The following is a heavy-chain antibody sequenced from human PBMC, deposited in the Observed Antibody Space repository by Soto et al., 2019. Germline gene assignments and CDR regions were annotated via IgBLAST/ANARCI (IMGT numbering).Heavy chain of an antibody. J-gene: IGHJ6*03. CDR3: ARGNGVTDYYYYCYTDV. CDR2: MNPNSGNT. D-gene: IGHD2-21*02. V-gene: IGHV1-8*01. Sequence: QVQLVQSGAEVQKPGASVKVSCKASGYTFTSYDITWVRQATGQGLEWMGWMNPNSGNTGYAHKFQGRVTMTGNTSIITAYRELSSLRSEDTAVYYYARGNGVTDYYYYCYTDVWGRGTTVTVSS. CDR1: GYTFTSYD.